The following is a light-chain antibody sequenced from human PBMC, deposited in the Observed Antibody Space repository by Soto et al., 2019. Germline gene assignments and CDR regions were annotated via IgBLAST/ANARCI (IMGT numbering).Light chain of an antibody. CDR1: SSDVGRYNL. V-gene: IGLV2-23*01. CDR2: EGS. J-gene: IGLJ1*01. Sequence: QSVLTQPASVHGSPGQSITISCTGTSSDVGRYNLVSWYQQHPGKAPKLTIDEGSKRPSGVSNRFSGAKSCNTASLTISGHQAEDEADYYCCSYAGSSTYLFGTGSKVTVL. CDR3: CSYAGSSTYL.